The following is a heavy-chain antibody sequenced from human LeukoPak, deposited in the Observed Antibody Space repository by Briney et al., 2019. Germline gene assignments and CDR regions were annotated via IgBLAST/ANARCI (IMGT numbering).Heavy chain of an antibody. J-gene: IGHJ4*02. CDR3: AKDAPYIAAAGTFDY. CDR1: GFTFNSYS. Sequence: GGSLRLSCAASGFTFNSYSMNWVRQAPGMGLEWVSSISSGGNYRYYADSVRGRFTISRDNAKNSLYLQMNSLRAEDTAVYYCAKDAPYIAAAGTFDYWGQGTLVTVSS. D-gene: IGHD6-13*01. CDR2: ISSGGNYR. V-gene: IGHV3-21*01.